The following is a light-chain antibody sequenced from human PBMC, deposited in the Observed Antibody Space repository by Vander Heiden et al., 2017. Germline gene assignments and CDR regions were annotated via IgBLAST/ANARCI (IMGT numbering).Light chain of an antibody. CDR2: KAS. V-gene: IGKV1-5*03. J-gene: IGKJ1*01. Sequence: DIQMTQSPSTLSASVGDRLTITCRASQSISTWVAWYQQKPGKAPKLLIYKASTLESGVPSRFSGSGSGTEFTLTISSLQPDDFATYYCQQYNSYPETFGQGTKVEI. CDR1: QSISTW. CDR3: QQYNSYPET.